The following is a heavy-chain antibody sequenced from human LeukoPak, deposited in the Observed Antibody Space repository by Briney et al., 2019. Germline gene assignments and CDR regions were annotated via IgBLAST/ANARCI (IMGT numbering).Heavy chain of an antibody. CDR1: GFTFSNCS. CDR3: ARGGRTTAELIDY. D-gene: IGHD4-17*01. Sequence: GGTLRPSRAASGFTFSNCSMNWVRQAPRKGLEWVSSISSSSLIYYAASAKGRFTISRDNAKNSLYLQMNSLRAEDTAVYYCARGGRTTAELIDYWGQGTLVTVSS. CDR2: ISSSSLI. V-gene: IGHV3-21*01. J-gene: IGHJ4*02.